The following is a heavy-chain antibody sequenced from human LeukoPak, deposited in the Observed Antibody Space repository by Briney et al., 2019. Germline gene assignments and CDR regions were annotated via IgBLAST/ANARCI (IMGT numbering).Heavy chain of an antibody. J-gene: IGHJ6*03. CDR2: IHWDDDK. Sequence: SGPTLVKPSQTLTLTCTFSGFSLSTSAVGVGWIRQPPGKALEWLALIHWDDDKRYSPSLQSRLTITKDTSKNQVVLTVTNMDPVDTATYYCAHSIPVAGRRYYNYFYYMDVWGKGTTVTVSS. V-gene: IGHV2-5*02. D-gene: IGHD6-19*01. CDR3: AHSIPVAGRRYYNYFYYMDV. CDR1: GFSLSTSAVG.